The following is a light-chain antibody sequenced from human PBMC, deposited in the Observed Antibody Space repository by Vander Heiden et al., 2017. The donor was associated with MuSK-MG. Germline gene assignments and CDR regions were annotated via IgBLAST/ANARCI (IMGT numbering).Light chain of an antibody. CDR2: GAA. CDR3: QQYGSTCRIT. CDR1: QSVSSSY. J-gene: IGKJ5*01. Sequence: EIVLTQSPGTLSLSPGERATLSCRASQSVSSSYLAGYQQKPGQAPRLLIYGAASRATGSPDRCSGSGSGTDFTLIISSLEPEDYSVDYCQQYGSTCRITFGQGTRLEIK. V-gene: IGKV3-20*01.